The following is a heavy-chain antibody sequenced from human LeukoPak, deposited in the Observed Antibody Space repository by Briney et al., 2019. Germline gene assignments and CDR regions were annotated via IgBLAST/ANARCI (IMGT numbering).Heavy chain of an antibody. CDR2: ISSSSGAI. Sequence: GGSLRLSCAASGFSFSSYAMSWVRQAPGKGLEWISYISSSSGAIYYADSVRGRFTISRDNAKNSLYLQMNSLRAEDTAIYYCARENRDLVAVLMDVGGKGTTVTVSS. CDR3: ARENRDLVAVLMDV. D-gene: IGHD6-19*01. CDR1: GFSFSSYA. V-gene: IGHV3-48*01. J-gene: IGHJ6*04.